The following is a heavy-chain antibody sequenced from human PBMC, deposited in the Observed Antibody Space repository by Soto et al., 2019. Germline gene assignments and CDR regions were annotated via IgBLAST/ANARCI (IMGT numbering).Heavy chain of an antibody. Sequence: PGGSLRLSCAASGFTFSSYAMSWVRQAPGKGLEWVSAISGSGGSTYYADSVKGRFTISRDNSKNTLYLQMNSLRAEDTAVYYCAKSDLHYDFWSGTHGYWGQGTLVTVSS. J-gene: IGHJ4*02. V-gene: IGHV3-23*01. D-gene: IGHD3-3*01. CDR1: GFTFSSYA. CDR2: ISGSGGST. CDR3: AKSDLHYDFWSGTHGY.